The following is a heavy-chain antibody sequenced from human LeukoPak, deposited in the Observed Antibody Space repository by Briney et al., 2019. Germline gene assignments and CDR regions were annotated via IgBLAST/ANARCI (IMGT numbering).Heavy chain of an antibody. V-gene: IGHV4-34*01. CDR1: GWSFNDYY. CDR2: INARGDT. CDR3: ARGQVPAARGYNWFDP. Sequence: PSETLSLTCAVYGWSFNDYYWNWVRQPPGKGLEWTGEINARGDTNYSPSLKSRVTISVDSSKNQFSLTLTSMIAADTAIYYCARGQVPAARGYNWFDPWGQGTLVTVSS. J-gene: IGHJ5*02. D-gene: IGHD2-2*01.